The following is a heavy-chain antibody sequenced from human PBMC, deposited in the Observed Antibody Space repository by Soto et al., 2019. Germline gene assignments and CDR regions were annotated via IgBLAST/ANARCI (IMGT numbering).Heavy chain of an antibody. Sequence: QVQLLESGPGLVKPSQTLSLTCSVSGDSISTVDYFWAWVRQPPGQALEYIGYIYKSATTSYNPSFESRVAISLDSLKSQFSLNVTSLTAADTAVYFCARGRYCLTGRCFPNWFDSWGQGTLVTVSS. J-gene: IGHJ5*01. CDR3: ARGRYCLTGRCFPNWFDS. CDR2: IYKSATT. V-gene: IGHV4-30-4*01. CDR1: GDSISTVDYF. D-gene: IGHD2-15*01.